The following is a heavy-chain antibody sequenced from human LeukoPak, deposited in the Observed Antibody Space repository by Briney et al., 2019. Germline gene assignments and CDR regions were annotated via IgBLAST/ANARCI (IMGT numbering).Heavy chain of an antibody. CDR3: AKGRLPTDY. J-gene: IGHJ4*02. CDR2: IYRGGST. CDR1: GFTVGSNY. V-gene: IGHV3-66*01. Sequence: GGSLRLSCAASGFTVGSNYMSWVRQAPGKGLEWVSIIYRGGSTNYADSVKGRFTISRDTSKNTLYLQMNSLRAEDTAVYYCAKGRLPTDYWGQGTLVTVSS.